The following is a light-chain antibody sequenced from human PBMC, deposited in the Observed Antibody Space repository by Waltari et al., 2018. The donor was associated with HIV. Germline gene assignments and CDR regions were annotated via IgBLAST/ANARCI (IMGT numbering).Light chain of an antibody. CDR1: SRDVGGYHY. CDR2: EVS. J-gene: IGLJ3*02. V-gene: IGLV2-14*01. Sequence: QSALTQPASVSGSPGQSITISCTGTSRDVGGYHYVSWYQQHPGKAPKLMIYEVSNRPSGVSKRFSGSKSGNTASLTISGLQAEDEADYYCSSYTSSSTLVVFGGGTKLTVL. CDR3: SSYTSSSTLVV.